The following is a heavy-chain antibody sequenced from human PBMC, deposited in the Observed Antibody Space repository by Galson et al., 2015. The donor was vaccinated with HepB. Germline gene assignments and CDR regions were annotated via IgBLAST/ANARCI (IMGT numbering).Heavy chain of an antibody. CDR1: GYTFTSYG. V-gene: IGHV1-18*01. Sequence: SVKVSCKASGYTFTSYGISWVRQAPGQGLEWMGWISAYNGNTNYAQKLQGRVTMTTDTSTSTAYMELRSLRSDDTAVYYCARERYGDYGGPFGYWGQGTLVTVSS. J-gene: IGHJ4*02. CDR3: ARERYGDYGGPFGY. CDR2: ISAYNGNT. D-gene: IGHD4-17*01.